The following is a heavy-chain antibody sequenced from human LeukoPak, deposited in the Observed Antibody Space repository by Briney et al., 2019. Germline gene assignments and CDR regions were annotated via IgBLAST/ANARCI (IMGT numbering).Heavy chain of an antibody. V-gene: IGHV4-34*01. D-gene: IGHD2-15*01. CDR3: AIRDDCSGRRCKLGY. J-gene: IGHJ4*02. CDR2: INHSGST. Sequence: SETLSLTCAVYGGSFSGYYWSWIRQPPGKGLEWIGEINHSGSTNYNPSLKSRVTISVDTSKNQFSLKLSSVTAAYTAVYYCAIRDDCSGRRCKLGYWGQGTMVTVSS. CDR1: GGSFSGYY.